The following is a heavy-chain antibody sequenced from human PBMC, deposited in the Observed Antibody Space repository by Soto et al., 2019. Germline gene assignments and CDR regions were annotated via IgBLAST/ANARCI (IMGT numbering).Heavy chain of an antibody. V-gene: IGHV4-61*01. CDR1: GGSVSSTSYY. Sequence: SETLSLTCTVSGGSVSSTSYYWTWIRQPPGKGLDWIGYIHYSGSTNYNPSLKSRVAMSVDTSKNHFSLKLSSVTAADTAVYYCPREWGDLYFEYWGQGALLTVVS. D-gene: IGHD3-16*01. CDR3: PREWGDLYFEY. J-gene: IGHJ4*02. CDR2: IHYSGST.